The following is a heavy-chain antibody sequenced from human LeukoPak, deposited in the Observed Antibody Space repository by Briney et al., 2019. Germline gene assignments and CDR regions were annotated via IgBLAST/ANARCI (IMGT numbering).Heavy chain of an antibody. CDR3: AKGKGPDFWSGYYDY. J-gene: IGHJ4*02. Sequence: GGSLRLSCAASGFTFSSYAMSWVRQAPGKGLEWVSAISGSGGSTYYADSVKGRFTISRDNSKNTLYLQMNSLRAEDTAVYYCAKGKGPDFWSGYYDYWGQGTLVTVSS. CDR1: GFTFSSYA. D-gene: IGHD3-3*01. V-gene: IGHV3-23*01. CDR2: ISGSGGST.